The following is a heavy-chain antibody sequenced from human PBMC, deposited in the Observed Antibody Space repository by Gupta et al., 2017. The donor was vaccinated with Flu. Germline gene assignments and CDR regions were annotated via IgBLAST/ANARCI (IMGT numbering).Heavy chain of an antibody. D-gene: IGHD3-10*01. CDR3: TRDKLSGASDF. Sequence: AYGGTPEYAASVEGRFTISRDDCESIAYLQMNSLQTEDTAVYYCTRDKLSGASDFWGEGTLVTGSS. CDR2: AYGGTP. J-gene: IGHJ4*02. V-gene: IGHV3-49*02.